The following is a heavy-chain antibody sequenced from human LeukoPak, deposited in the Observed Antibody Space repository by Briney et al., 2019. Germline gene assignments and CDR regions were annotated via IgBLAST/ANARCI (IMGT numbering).Heavy chain of an antibody. CDR3: ARATVSSSWYSKYYYYYGMDV. D-gene: IGHD6-13*01. CDR2: ISYDGSNK. V-gene: IGHV3-30*03. Sequence: PGRSLRLSCAASGFTFSSYGMHWVRQAPGKGLEWVAVISYDGSNKYYADSVKGRFTTSRDNSKNTLYLQMNSLRAKDRAVYYCARATVSSSWYSKYYYYYGMDVWGQGTTVTVSS. CDR1: GFTFSSYG. J-gene: IGHJ6*02.